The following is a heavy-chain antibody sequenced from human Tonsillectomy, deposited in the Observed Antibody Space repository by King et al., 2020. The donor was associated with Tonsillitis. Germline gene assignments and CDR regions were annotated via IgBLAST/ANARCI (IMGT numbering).Heavy chain of an antibody. Sequence: QLVQSGAEVKKPGSSVKVSCKASGGTFSSYAISWVRQAPGQGLEWMGRIIPILATANYAQKFQGRVTITADKSTSTAYMELSSLRSEDTAVYYCARDQDYYDSSGYYYYWGQGTLVTVSS. V-gene: IGHV1-69*04. J-gene: IGHJ4*02. CDR2: IIPILATA. D-gene: IGHD3-22*01. CDR3: ARDQDYYDSSGYYYY. CDR1: GGTFSSYA.